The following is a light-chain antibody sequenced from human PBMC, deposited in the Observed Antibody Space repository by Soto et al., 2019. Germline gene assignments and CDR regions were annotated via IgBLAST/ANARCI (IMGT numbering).Light chain of an antibody. V-gene: IGLV2-14*03. J-gene: IGLJ2*01. CDR1: SSDVGGYNY. CDR3: SSYTSSSTVV. Sequence: QSALAQPASVSGSPGQSITISCTGTSSDVGGYNYVSWYQQHPGKAPKLMIYDVSNRPSGVFNRFSGSRSGNTASLTISGLQGEDEADYYCSSYTSSSTVVFGGGTKLTVL. CDR2: DVS.